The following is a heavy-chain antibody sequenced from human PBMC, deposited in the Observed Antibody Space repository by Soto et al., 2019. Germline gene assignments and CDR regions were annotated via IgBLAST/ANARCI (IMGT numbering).Heavy chain of an antibody. CDR2: IRSNGGST. V-gene: IGHV3-64*04. CDR3: ARSLYYYDSKGAFDI. J-gene: IGHJ3*02. D-gene: IGHD3-22*01. Sequence: GGSLRLSCSTSGFTFSTYTMHWVRQAPGKGLEYVSAIRSNGGSTYYADSVKGRFTISRDNSKNSLYLQMNSLRAEDTAVYYCARSLYYYDSKGAFDIWGQGTMVTVSS. CDR1: GFTFSTYT.